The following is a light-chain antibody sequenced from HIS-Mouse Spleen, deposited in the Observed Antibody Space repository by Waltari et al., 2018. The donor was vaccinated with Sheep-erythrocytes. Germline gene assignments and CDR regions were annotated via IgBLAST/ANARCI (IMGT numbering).Light chain of an antibody. CDR1: SSHVGSYNL. J-gene: IGLJ3*02. CDR2: EGS. CDR3: CSYAGSSTPWV. Sequence: QSALTQPRSVSGSPGPSIAISCTGTSSHVGSYNLVSWYQQHPGKAPKLMIYEGSKRPSGVSNRFSGSKSGNTASLTISGLQAEDEADYYCCSYAGSSTPWVFGGGTKLTVL. V-gene: IGLV2-23*01.